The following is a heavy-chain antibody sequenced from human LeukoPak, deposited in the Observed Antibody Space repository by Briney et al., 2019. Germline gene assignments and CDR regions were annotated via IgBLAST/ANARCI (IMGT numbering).Heavy chain of an antibody. CDR3: ARPLGKGVEY. CDR2: ISSSSSTI. V-gene: IGHV3-48*04. Sequence: GGSLRLSCVASGFTFSSYNMNWVRQAPGKGLEWVSYISSSSSTIYYADSVKGRFSISRDNAKNSLYLQMNNLGAEDTAVYYCARPLGKGVEYWGQGTLVTVSS. CDR1: GFTFSSYN. J-gene: IGHJ4*02. D-gene: IGHD1-26*01.